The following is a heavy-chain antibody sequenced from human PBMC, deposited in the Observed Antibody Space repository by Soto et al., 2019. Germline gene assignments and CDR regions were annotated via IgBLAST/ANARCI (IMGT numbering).Heavy chain of an antibody. V-gene: IGHV5-51*01. Sequence: EVQLVQSGAEVKKPGESLKISCKGSGYSFTSYWIGWVRQMPGKGLEWMGIIYPGDSDTRYSPSFQGQVTISADKSIXTXXLQWSSLKASDTAMYYCARHTSTRKGEQPASFNDYWGQGTLVTVSS. CDR3: ARHTSTRKGEQPASFNDY. CDR1: GYSFTSYW. CDR2: IYPGDSDT. D-gene: IGHD3-16*01. J-gene: IGHJ4*02.